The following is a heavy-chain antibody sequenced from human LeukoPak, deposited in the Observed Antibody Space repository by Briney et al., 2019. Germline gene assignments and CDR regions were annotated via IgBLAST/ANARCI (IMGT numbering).Heavy chain of an antibody. D-gene: IGHD6-19*01. J-gene: IGHJ6*02. V-gene: IGHV1-18*01. CDR1: GYTFTSYG. CDR2: ISAYNGNT. CDR3: ARDRGASSGWLPDYYYYYGMDV. Sequence: ASVKVSCKASGYTFTSYGISWVRQAPGQGLEWMGWISAYNGNTNYAQKLQGRVTMTTDTSTSTAYMELRSLRSDDTAVYYCARDRGASSGWLPDYYYYYGMDVWGQGTMVTVSS.